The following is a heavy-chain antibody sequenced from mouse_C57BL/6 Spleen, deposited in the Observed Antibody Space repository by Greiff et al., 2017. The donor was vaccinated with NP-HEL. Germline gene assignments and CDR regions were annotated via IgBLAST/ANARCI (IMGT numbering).Heavy chain of an antibody. J-gene: IGHJ3*01. D-gene: IGHD2-5*01. V-gene: IGHV5-17*01. CDR1: GFTFSDYG. CDR3: AREKWYSNYEAWFAY. CDR2: ISSGSSTI. Sequence: EVKLMESGGGLVKPGGSLKLSCAASGFTFSDYGMHWVRQAPEKGLEWVAYISSGSSTIYYADTVTGRFTISRDNAKNTLFLQMTRLRSEDTAMYYCAREKWYSNYEAWFAYWGQGTLVTVSA.